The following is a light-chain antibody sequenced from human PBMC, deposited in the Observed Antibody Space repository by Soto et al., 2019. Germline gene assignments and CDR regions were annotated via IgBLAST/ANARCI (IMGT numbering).Light chain of an antibody. CDR1: QDIGNN. CDR2: AAS. CDR3: QHYYTYPWT. J-gene: IGKJ1*01. Sequence: AIRMTQSPSSLSASTGDRVTITCRASQDIGNNLVRYQQKPGKAPKVLIHAASTLQGGVSSRFSGSRSGTDFTLTINSLQSEDFATYYCQHYYTYPWTFGQGTKVEV. V-gene: IGKV1-8*01.